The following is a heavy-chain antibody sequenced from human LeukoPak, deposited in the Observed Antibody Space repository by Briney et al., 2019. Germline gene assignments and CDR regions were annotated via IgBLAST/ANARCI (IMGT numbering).Heavy chain of an antibody. Sequence: GGSLRLSCAASGFTFSNAWMSWVRRAPGKGLEWVGRIQRKIDGETTDYVAPVKGRFTTSRDDSKNMLYLQMNSLKTEDTAVYYCTTEEAGGFDNWGQGALATVSS. CDR2: IQRKIDGETT. D-gene: IGHD3-10*01. CDR1: GFTFSNAW. J-gene: IGHJ4*02. V-gene: IGHV3-15*01. CDR3: TTEEAGGFDN.